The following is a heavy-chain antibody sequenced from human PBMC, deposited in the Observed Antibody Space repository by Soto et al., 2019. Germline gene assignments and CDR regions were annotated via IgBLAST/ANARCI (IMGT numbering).Heavy chain of an antibody. J-gene: IGHJ6*02. CDR1: GFTFSSYA. Sequence: EVQLLESGGGLVQPGGSLRLSCAASGFTFSSYAMSWVRQAPGKGLEWVSAISGSGGSTYYADSVKGRFTISRDNSKNTLYLQMSSLRAEDTAVYYCATRNSDFWSGYLTDYYYGMDVWGQGTTVTVSS. CDR2: ISGSGGST. V-gene: IGHV3-23*01. CDR3: ATRNSDFWSGYLTDYYYGMDV. D-gene: IGHD3-3*01.